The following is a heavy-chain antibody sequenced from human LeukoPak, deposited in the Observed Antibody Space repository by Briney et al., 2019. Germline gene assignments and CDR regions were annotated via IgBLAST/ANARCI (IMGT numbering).Heavy chain of an antibody. CDR3: ARTCGRGRVDPGTSGYVDY. D-gene: IGHD3-22*01. CDR1: GGCISSSACY. V-gene: IGHV4-39*01. J-gene: IGHJ4*02. CDR2: IFYSGST. Sequence: SETLSLTCTVSGGCISSSACYWDWIRQPPGKGLEWMGSIFYSGSTNYKSSLWSRITMSIDTSMNQFSLKLNSVTAADTAIYYCARTCGRGRVDPGTSGYVDYWGQGTLVTVSS.